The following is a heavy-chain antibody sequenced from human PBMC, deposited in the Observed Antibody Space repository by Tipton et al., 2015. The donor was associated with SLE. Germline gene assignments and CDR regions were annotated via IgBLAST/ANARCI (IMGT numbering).Heavy chain of an antibody. CDR1: GGSISSSSHY. CDR2: IYYSGSP. Sequence: LRLSCTVSGGSISSSSHYWGWIRQPPGKGLEYIGSIYYSGSPYYNPSLKSRVTISLDTSKNQFSLKLSSVTAADTAVYYCARRGVGATYWYFDLWGRGTLVTVSS. D-gene: IGHD1-26*01. V-gene: IGHV4-39*01. J-gene: IGHJ2*01. CDR3: ARRGVGATYWYFDL.